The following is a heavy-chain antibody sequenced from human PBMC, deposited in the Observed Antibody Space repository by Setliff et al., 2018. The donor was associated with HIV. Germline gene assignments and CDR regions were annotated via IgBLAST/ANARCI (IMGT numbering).Heavy chain of an antibody. Sequence: SETLSLTCTVSGGSISSSSYYWGWIRQPPGKGLEWIGSIYYSGSTYYNPSLKSRVTTSVDTSKNQFSLNLTSVTAADTAVYYCARLRPSVADRSYFDHWGQGTLVTVSS. V-gene: IGHV4-39*01. CDR1: GGSISSSSYY. J-gene: IGHJ4*02. CDR2: IYYSGST. CDR3: ARLRPSVADRSYFDH. D-gene: IGHD6-19*01.